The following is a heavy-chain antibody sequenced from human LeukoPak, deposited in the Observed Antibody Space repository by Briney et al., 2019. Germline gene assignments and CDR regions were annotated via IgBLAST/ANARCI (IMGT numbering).Heavy chain of an antibody. D-gene: IGHD1-14*01. CDR3: AKPARTDAFDI. CDR2: ISGSGVYT. Sequence: PGGSLRLSCAASGFTFDSYGMNWVRQAPGKGLEWVSGISGSGVYTYYADSVKGRFTISRDNSKNTLYLVMNSLRAEDTAVYYCAKPARTDAFDIWGQGTMITVSS. CDR1: GFTFDSYG. J-gene: IGHJ3*02. V-gene: IGHV3-23*01.